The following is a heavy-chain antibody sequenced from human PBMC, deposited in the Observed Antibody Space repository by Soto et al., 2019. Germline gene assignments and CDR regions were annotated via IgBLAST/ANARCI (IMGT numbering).Heavy chain of an antibody. V-gene: IGHV3-30*14. CDR3: ERATGSPGWFAP. CDR2: ISYDGSNK. D-gene: IGHD1-1*01. J-gene: IGHJ5*02. CDR1: GFTFSSHA. Sequence: QVQLVESGGGVVQSGRSLRLSCAASGFTFSSHAMHWVRQAPGKGLEWVAIISYDGSNKHYADSVKGRFTISRDNSKNTLYLQMNSLRADDTAVYYCERATGSPGWFAPWGQGTLVTVSS.